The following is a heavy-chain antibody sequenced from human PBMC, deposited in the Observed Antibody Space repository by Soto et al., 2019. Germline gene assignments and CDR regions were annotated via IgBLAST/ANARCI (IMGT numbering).Heavy chain of an antibody. CDR2: IYYSGST. D-gene: IGHD3-16*01. J-gene: IGHJ1*01. Sequence: PSETLSLTCTVSGGSVSSGSYYWSWIRQPPGKGLEWIGYIYYSGSTNYNPSLKSRVTISVDTSKNQFSLKLSSVTAADTAVYYCARADFIMMSPTNEYFQHWGQGTLVTVSS. V-gene: IGHV4-61*01. CDR1: GGSVSSGSYY. CDR3: ARADFIMMSPTNEYFQH.